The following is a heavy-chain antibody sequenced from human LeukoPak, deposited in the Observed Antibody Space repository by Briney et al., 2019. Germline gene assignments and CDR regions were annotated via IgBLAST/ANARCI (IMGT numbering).Heavy chain of an antibody. Sequence: GGSLRLSCAASGFTFSSYSMNWVRQAPGKGLEWVSSISSSSSYIYYADSVKGRFTISRDNAKNSLYLQMNSLRAEDTALYHCAREHTPKPFDIWGQGTMVTVSS. CDR3: AREHTPKPFDI. CDR2: ISSSSSYI. J-gene: IGHJ3*02. CDR1: GFTFSSYS. V-gene: IGHV3-21*04.